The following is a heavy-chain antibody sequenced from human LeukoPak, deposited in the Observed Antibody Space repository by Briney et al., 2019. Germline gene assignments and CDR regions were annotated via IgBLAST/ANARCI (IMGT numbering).Heavy chain of an antibody. CDR3: AKVGNYYYYGMDV. Sequence: GGSLRLSCAASGFTFSSYAMSWVRQAPGKGLEWVSGISGSGENTYYADSVKGRFTISRDNSKNTMYLQMDSLRAGDTAIYYCAKVGNYYYYGMDVWGQGTTVTVSS. V-gene: IGHV3-23*01. D-gene: IGHD1-1*01. CDR1: GFTFSSYA. J-gene: IGHJ6*02. CDR2: ISGSGENT.